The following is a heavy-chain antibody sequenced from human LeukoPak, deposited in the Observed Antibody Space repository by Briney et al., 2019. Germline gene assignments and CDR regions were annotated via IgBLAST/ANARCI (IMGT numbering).Heavy chain of an antibody. CDR2: IYSGGST. Sequence: GGSLRLSCAASGFTVSSNYMSWVRQAPGKGVEWVSVIYSGGSTYYADSVKGRFTISRDNSKNTLYLQMNSLRAEDTAVYYCARGFWYGSGSYYNMWGQGTLVTVSS. CDR1: GFTVSSNY. J-gene: IGHJ4*02. D-gene: IGHD3-10*01. CDR3: ARGFWYGSGSYYNM. V-gene: IGHV3-66*01.